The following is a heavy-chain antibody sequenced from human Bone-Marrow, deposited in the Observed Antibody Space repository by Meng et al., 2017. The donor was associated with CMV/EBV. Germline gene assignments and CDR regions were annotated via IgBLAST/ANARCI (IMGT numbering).Heavy chain of an antibody. D-gene: IGHD5-18*01. CDR1: GFTFSSYW. CDR2: IKQDGSEK. J-gene: IGHJ4*02. CDR3: ARGGYSYGLHNFDY. Sequence: LSLTCAASGFTFSSYWMSWVRQAPGKGLEWVANIKQDGSEKYYVDSVKGRFTISRDNAKNSLYLQMNSLRAEDTAVYYCARGGYSYGLHNFDYWGQGTLVTVSS. V-gene: IGHV3-7*04.